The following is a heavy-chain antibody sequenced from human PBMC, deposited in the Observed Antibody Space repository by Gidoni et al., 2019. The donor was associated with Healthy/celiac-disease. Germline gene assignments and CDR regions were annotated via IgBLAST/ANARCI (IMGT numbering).Heavy chain of an antibody. CDR2: IYHSGST. D-gene: IGHD3-16*01. Sequence: QVQLQESGPGLVKPSETLSLTCAVSGYSISSGYYWGWIRQPPGKGLEWIGSIYHSGSTYYNPSLKSRVTISVDTSKNQFSLKLSSVTAADTAVYYCARRYGDYWGQGTLVTVSS. CDR1: GYSISSGYY. V-gene: IGHV4-38-2*01. J-gene: IGHJ4*02. CDR3: ARRYGDY.